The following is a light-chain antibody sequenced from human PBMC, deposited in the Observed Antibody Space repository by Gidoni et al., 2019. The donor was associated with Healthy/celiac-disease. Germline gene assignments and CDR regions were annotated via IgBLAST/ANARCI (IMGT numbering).Light chain of an antibody. CDR2: AAS. CDR1: QSISSY. CDR3: QQSYSTLLLT. J-gene: IGKJ4*01. V-gene: IGKV1-39*01. Sequence: DLQMTQSPSSLSASVGDRVTLTCRASQSISSYLNWYQQKPGKAPKLLIYAASSLESGVPARFSGSGSGTDFTITISSLQPEDFATYYCQQSYSTLLLTFGGGTKVEIK.